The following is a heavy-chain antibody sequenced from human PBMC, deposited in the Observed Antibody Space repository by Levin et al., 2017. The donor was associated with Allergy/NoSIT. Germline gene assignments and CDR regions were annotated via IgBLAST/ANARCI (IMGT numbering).Heavy chain of an antibody. CDR2: IKEDGNEK. CDR3: ARDPAGSGLDY. Sequence: GESLKISCAASGFSFSTYWMTWVRQAPGKGLEWVASIKEDGNEKTYVDSVKGRFTISRDNPKNSLYLQMNSLRAEDTAVYYCARDPAGSGLDYWGQGTLVTVSS. CDR1: GFSFSTYW. V-gene: IGHV3-7*01. D-gene: IGHD2-2*01. J-gene: IGHJ4*02.